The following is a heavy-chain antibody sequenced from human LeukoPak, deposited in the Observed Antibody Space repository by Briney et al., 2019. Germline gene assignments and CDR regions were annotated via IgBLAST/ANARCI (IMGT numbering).Heavy chain of an antibody. CDR2: ISSSSSTI. D-gene: IGHD2-2*01. J-gene: IGHJ4*02. CDR1: GFTFSSYS. CDR3: ARDPIPRSSSGCSSTSCEESDY. V-gene: IGHV3-48*02. Sequence: PGGSLRLSCAASGFTFSSYSMNWVRQAPGKGLEWVSYISSSSSTIYYADSVKGRFTISRDNAKNSLYLQMNSLRDEDTAVYYCARDPIPRSSSGCSSTSCEESDYWGQGTLVTVSS.